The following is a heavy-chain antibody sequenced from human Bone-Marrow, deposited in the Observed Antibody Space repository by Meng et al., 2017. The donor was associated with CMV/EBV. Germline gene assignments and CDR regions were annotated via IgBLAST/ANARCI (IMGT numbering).Heavy chain of an antibody. V-gene: IGHV1-2*02. CDR3: ARGEGIAAAVPYNWFDP. CDR2: INPNSGGT. D-gene: IGHD6-13*01. Sequence: ASVKVSCKASEYTFIDHHMHWVRQAPGQGLEWMGWINPNSGGTKYAQKFQGRVTLTRDTSISTAYMDLSRLRSDDTAVYYCARGEGIAAAVPYNWFDPWGQGTLVTVSS. CDR1: EYTFIDHH. J-gene: IGHJ5*02.